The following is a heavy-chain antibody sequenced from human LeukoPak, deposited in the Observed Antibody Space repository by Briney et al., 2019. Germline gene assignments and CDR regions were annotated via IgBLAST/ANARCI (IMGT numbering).Heavy chain of an antibody. J-gene: IGHJ3*02. CDR2: ISAYNGDT. CDR3: ARGHCRGGSCYGPAGNQGYAFDI. D-gene: IGHD2-15*01. CDR1: GYTFTSYG. V-gene: IGHV1-18*01. Sequence: ASVKDSCRASGYTFTSYGISGVRHARAQGLEWRGWISAYNGDTNYAQKLQGRVTVPTDTSTSTAYMELRSQRSDDTAVYYCARGHCRGGSCYGPAGNQGYAFDIWGQGTMVTVSS.